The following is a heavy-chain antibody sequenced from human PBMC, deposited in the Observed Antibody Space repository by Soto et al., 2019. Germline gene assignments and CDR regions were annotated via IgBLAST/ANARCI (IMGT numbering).Heavy chain of an antibody. CDR2: ISVDSGDI. CDR1: GYTFSSYG. D-gene: IGHD3-22*01. Sequence: QVQLVQSGAEVKKPGASVKVSCKASGYTFSSYGISWVRQAPGQGLEWMGWISVDSGDINYAQNLQGRVTMTTDTSTSTAYMELRSLRSDDTAVYYCARDQIPYYDSSGAFDLWGRGTLVTVSS. V-gene: IGHV1-18*01. J-gene: IGHJ2*01. CDR3: ARDQIPYYDSSGAFDL.